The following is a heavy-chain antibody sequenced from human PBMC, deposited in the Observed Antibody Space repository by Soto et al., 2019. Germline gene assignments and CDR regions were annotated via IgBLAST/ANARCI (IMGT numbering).Heavy chain of an antibody. CDR3: ARRKHIVVVTARTYYFDY. CDR1: GGSFSGYY. CDR2: INHSGST. D-gene: IGHD2-21*02. J-gene: IGHJ4*02. V-gene: IGHV4-34*01. Sequence: SETLSLTCAVYGGSFSGYYWSWIRQPPGKGLEWIGEINHSGSTNYNPSLKSRVTISVDTSKNRFSLKLSSVTAAYTAVYYCARRKHIVVVTARTYYFDYWGQGTLVTVSS.